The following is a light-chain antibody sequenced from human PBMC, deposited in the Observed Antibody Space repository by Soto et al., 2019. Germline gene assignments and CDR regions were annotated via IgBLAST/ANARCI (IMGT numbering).Light chain of an antibody. CDR2: LGS. J-gene: IGKJ4*01. V-gene: IGKV2-28*01. CDR3: QQYNNWLT. Sequence: DIVMTQSPLSLPVTPGEPASISCRSSQSLLHSNGYNYLDWYLQKPGQSPQLLIYLGSNRASGVPDRFSGSGSGTEFTLTISSLQSEDFAVYYCQQYNNWLTFGGGTKVDIK. CDR1: QSLLHSNGYNY.